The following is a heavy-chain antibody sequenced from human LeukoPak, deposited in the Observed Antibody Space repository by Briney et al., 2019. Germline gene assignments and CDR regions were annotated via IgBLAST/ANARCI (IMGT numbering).Heavy chain of an antibody. CDR3: ARGVRVPAWYNWFDP. V-gene: IGHV4-38-2*02. J-gene: IGHJ5*02. Sequence: SETLSLTCTVSGYSISSDFCWGWIRQPPGKGLEWIGSIYYSGSTYYNPSLKSRVTISVDTSKNQFSLKLSSVTAADTAVYCCARGVRVPAWYNWFDPWGQGTLVTVSS. D-gene: IGHD2-2*01. CDR1: GYSISSDFC. CDR2: IYYSGST.